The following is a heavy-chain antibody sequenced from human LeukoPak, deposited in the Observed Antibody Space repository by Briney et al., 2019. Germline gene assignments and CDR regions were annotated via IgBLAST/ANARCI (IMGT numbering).Heavy chain of an antibody. CDR1: GFTFSSYA. J-gene: IGHJ5*02. CDR3: AREPKLARDIAAAGTVWFDP. CDR2: ISYDGSNK. V-gene: IGHV3-30*04. Sequence: GGSLRLSCAASGFTFSSYAMHWVRQAPGKGLEWVAVISYDGSNKYYADSVKGRFTISRDNSKNTLYLQMNSLRAEDTAVYYCAREPKLARDIAAAGTVWFDPWGQGTLVTVSS. D-gene: IGHD6-13*01.